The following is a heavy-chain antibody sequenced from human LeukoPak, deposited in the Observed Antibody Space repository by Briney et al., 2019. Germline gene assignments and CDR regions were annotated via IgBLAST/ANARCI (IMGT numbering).Heavy chain of an antibody. CDR3: ASSYCSSTSCYAGDANFDY. CDR2: INPNSGGT. D-gene: IGHD2-2*01. Sequence: VASVKVSCKASGYTFIGYYMHWVRQAPGQGLEWMGWINPNSGGTNYAQKFQGRVTMTRDTSINTAYMELSRLRSDDTAVYYCASSYCSSTSCYAGDANFDYWGQGTLVTVSS. J-gene: IGHJ4*02. CDR1: GYTFIGYY. V-gene: IGHV1-2*02.